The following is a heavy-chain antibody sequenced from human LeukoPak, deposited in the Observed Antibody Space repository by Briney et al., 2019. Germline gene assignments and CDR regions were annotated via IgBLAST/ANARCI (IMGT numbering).Heavy chain of an antibody. J-gene: IGHJ4*02. CDR3: AKDRVASAYYFDS. CDR2: IRYDGSDK. V-gene: IGHV3-30*02. Sequence: PGGSLRLSCAASGFTFSSYGMHWVRQAPGKGLEWVAFIRYDGSDKYYADSVKGRFTISRDNSKNTLYLQTNSLRAEDTAVYYCAKDRVASAYYFDSWGKGTLVTVSS. CDR1: GFTFSSYG. D-gene: IGHD6-13*01.